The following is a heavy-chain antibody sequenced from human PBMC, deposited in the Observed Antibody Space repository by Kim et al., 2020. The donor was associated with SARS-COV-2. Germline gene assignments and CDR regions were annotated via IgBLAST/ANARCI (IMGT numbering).Heavy chain of an antibody. CDR2: I. Sequence: IYYADSVKGRFTISRDNAKNSLYLQMNSLRAEDTAVYYCARSIAANGMDVWGQGTTVTVSS. CDR3: ARSIAANGMDV. D-gene: IGHD6-6*01. V-gene: IGHV3-21*01. J-gene: IGHJ6*02.